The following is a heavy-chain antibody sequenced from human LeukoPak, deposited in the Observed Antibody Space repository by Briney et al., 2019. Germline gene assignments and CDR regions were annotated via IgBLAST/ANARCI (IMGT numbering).Heavy chain of an antibody. J-gene: IGHJ3*02. D-gene: IGHD3-10*01. CDR2: IYYSGST. CDR1: GGSISSYY. CDR3: ARGGSGSYYLDAFDI. V-gene: IGHV4-59*01. Sequence: SETLSLTCTVSGGSISSYYWSWIRQPPGKGLEWIGYIYYSGSTNYNPSLKSRVTISVDTSKNQFSLKLSSVTAADTAVYYCARGGSGSYYLDAFDIWGQGTMVTVSS.